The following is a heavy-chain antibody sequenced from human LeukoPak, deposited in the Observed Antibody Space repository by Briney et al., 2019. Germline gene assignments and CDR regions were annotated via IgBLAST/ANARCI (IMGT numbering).Heavy chain of an antibody. D-gene: IGHD6-6*01. J-gene: IGHJ4*02. CDR3: ARGGAARPDF. Sequence: GGSLRLSCAASGFTFSNYGMHWVRQAPGKGLEWVADIKEDGSEKSYVDSVKGRFTISRDNAKNSLYLQMNSLRVEDTAVYYCARGGAARPDFWGQGTLVTVSS. CDR1: GFTFSNYG. CDR2: IKEDGSEK. V-gene: IGHV3-7*01.